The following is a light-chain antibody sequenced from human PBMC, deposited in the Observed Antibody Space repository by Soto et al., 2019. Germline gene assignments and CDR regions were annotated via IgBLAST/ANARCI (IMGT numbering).Light chain of an antibody. CDR1: QSISSW. V-gene: IGKV1-5*01. CDR3: QQYNSYWT. J-gene: IGKJ1*01. CDR2: DAS. Sequence: DIQMTQSPSTLSASVGDRVTITCRASQSISSWLAWYQQKPGKAPKLLIYDASSLESGVPSRLSGSGSATEFTLTISSMQPDDFATYYCQQYNSYWTFGQGTNVDIK.